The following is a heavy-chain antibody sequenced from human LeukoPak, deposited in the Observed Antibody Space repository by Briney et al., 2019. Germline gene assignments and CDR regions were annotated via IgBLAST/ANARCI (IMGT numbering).Heavy chain of an antibody. D-gene: IGHD3-3*01. Sequence: SVKVSFKASGGTFSSYAISWVRQAPGQGLEWMGRIIPILGIANYAQKFQGRVTVTADKSTSTAYMELSSLRSEDTAVYYCARVGYDFWSGYQSYYFDYWGQGTLVTVSS. V-gene: IGHV1-69*04. CDR3: ARVGYDFWSGYQSYYFDY. CDR2: IIPILGIA. J-gene: IGHJ4*02. CDR1: GGTFSSYA.